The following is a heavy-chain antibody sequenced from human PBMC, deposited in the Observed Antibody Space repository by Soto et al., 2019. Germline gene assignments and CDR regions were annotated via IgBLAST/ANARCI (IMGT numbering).Heavy chain of an antibody. J-gene: IGHJ6*02. CDR2: IYYSGST. V-gene: IGHV4-59*01. CDR1: GGSIIRYY. Sequence: SETLSLTCTVSGGSIIRYYWSWIRQPPGKGLEWIGYIYYSGSTNYNPSLKSRVTISVDTSKNQFSLKLSSVTAADTAVYYCARVLNSGGSLPGGYYYGMDVWGQGTTVTVSS. CDR3: ARVLNSGGSLPGGYYYGMDV. D-gene: IGHD2-15*01.